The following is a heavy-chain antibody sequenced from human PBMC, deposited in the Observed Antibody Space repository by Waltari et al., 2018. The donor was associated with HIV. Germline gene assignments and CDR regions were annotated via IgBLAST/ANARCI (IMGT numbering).Heavy chain of an antibody. CDR3: SRGPMYNWFDP. Sequence: EVQLVESGGGLVQPGRSLRLSCPAPGFKFDDYAMHWVRQPPGKGLEWVSSISWHSTRITYADSVKGRFTISRDNAKKSLYLQMDSLRPEDTAFYYCSRGPMYNWFDPWGQGTLVTVSS. CDR1: GFKFDDYA. J-gene: IGHJ5*02. D-gene: IGHD3-10*02. CDR2: ISWHSTRI. V-gene: IGHV3-9*01.